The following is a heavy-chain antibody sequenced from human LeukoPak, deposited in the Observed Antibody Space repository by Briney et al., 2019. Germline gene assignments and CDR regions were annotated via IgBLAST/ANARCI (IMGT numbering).Heavy chain of an antibody. D-gene: IGHD2-2*01. CDR3: ARGLQYQLFKALRYYYMDV. CDR2: IIPISGIA. V-gene: IGHV1-69*05. CDR1: GGTFSSHA. Sequence: SVKISCKASGGTFSSHAIAWVRQAPGQGPEWMGGIIPISGIADYAQKFQGRVTITTDESTSTAYMELRSLTSDDTAVYYCARGLQYQLFKALRYYYMDVWGEGTTVTVSS. J-gene: IGHJ6*03.